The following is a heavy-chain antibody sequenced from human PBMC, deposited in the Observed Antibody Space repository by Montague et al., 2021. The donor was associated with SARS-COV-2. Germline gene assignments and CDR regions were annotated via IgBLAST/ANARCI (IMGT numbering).Heavy chain of an antibody. Sequence: SETLSLTCTVSGGSISSYYWSWIRQPPGKGLEWIGYIYYSGSTYYNPSLKSRVTISVDTSKNQFSLKLSSVTAADTAVYYCAGLTAGYCSGGSCYWGTGFDYWGQGTLVTVSS. V-gene: IGHV4-59*06. CDR1: GGSISSYY. CDR2: IYYSGST. CDR3: AGLTAGYCSGGSCYWGTGFDY. D-gene: IGHD2-15*01. J-gene: IGHJ4*02.